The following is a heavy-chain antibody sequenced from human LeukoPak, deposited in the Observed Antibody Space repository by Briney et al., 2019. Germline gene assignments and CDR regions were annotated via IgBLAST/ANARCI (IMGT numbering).Heavy chain of an antibody. V-gene: IGHV3-30*18. D-gene: IGHD3-3*01. CDR2: ISYDGSNK. CDR3: AKTLEDYDFWSGYPD. CDR1: GFTFSSYG. J-gene: IGHJ4*02. Sequence: GGSLRLSCAASGFTFSSYGMHWVRQAPGKGLEWVAVISYDGSNKYYADSVKGRSTISRDNSKNTLYLQMNSLRAEDTAVYYCAKTLEDYDFWSGYPDWGQGTLVTVSS.